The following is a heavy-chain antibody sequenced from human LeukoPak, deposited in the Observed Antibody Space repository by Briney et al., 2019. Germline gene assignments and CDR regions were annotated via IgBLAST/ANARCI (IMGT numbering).Heavy chain of an antibody. J-gene: IGHJ6*04. V-gene: IGHV4-59*01. CDR1: GGSFSGYY. CDR3: ASRSGRNYYGMDV. Sequence: PSETLSLTCAVYGGSFSGYYWSWIRQPPGKALEWLGYAYYSGSTNYNPSLTTRLTISVDTSKAQFSLTLSSVTAADTAIYYCASRSGRNYYGMDVWGKGTTVTVSS. D-gene: IGHD3-10*01. CDR2: AYYSGST.